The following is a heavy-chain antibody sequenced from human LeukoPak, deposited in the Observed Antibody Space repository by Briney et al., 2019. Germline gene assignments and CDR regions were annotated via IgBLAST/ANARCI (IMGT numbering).Heavy chain of an antibody. D-gene: IGHD6-25*01. V-gene: IGHV4-59*01. CDR3: ARGVYSSADFDY. CDR2: IYYSGST. J-gene: IGHJ4*02. CDR1: GGSISSYY. Sequence: SETLSLTCTVSGGSISSYYWSWIRQPPGKGLEWSGYIYYSGSTNYNPSLKSRVTISVDTSKNQFSLKLSSVTAADTAVYYCARGVYSSADFDYWGQGTLVTVSS.